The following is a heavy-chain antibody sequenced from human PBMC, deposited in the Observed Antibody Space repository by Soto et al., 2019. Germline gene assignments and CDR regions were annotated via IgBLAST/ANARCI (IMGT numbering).Heavy chain of an antibody. J-gene: IGHJ6*02. CDR3: ARDFLALPPFAPRNYWGRDYGMDV. D-gene: IGHD3-16*01. V-gene: IGHV3-33*01. CDR1: GFTFSSDG. Sequence: QIQLVESGGGVVQPGRSLRLSCAASGFTFSSDGMHWVRQAPGKGLEWVAVIWYDGSNKYYADSVKGRFTISRDNSKNTLYLQMNSLRAEDTAVYYCARDFLALPPFAPRNYWGRDYGMDVWGQWTTVTVSS. CDR2: IWYDGSNK.